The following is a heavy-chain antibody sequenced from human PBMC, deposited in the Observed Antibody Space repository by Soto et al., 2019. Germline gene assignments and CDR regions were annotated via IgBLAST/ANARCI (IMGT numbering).Heavy chain of an antibody. J-gene: IGHJ5*02. CDR1: GFTFSSYA. Sequence: AGGSLRLSCAASGFTFSSYAMSWVRQAPGKGLEWVSAISGSGGSTYYADSVKGRFTISRDNSKNTLYLQMNSLRAEDTAVYYCAKDPHGRRIAAAGKVLNWFDPWGQGTLVTVSS. CDR3: AKDPHGRRIAAAGKVLNWFDP. CDR2: ISGSGGST. V-gene: IGHV3-23*01. D-gene: IGHD6-13*01.